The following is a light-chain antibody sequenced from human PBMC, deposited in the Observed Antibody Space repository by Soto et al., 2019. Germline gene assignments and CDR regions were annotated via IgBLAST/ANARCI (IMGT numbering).Light chain of an antibody. Sequence: DIQMTQSPSTLSASVGDRVTITCRASQSISSWLAWYQQKPGKAPKLLIYKASSLESGVPSRFSGSGSGTEFTLTISSLQPDYFATYYSQQYNSYWTFGQGTKVEIK. V-gene: IGKV1-5*03. CDR1: QSISSW. J-gene: IGKJ1*01. CDR3: QQYNSYWT. CDR2: KAS.